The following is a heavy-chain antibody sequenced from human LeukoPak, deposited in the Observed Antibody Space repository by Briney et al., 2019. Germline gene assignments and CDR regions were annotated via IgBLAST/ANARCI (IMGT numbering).Heavy chain of an antibody. CDR2: IYYSGTT. J-gene: IGHJ4*02. V-gene: IGHV4-39*07. D-gene: IGHD3-22*01. Sequence: PSETLSLTCTVSGGSISSSSYYWGWIRQPPGKGLERIGSIYYSGTTNYNPSLKSRVTISVDTSKTQFSLKLSSVTAADTAIYHCARGLVLGTSGYYAPFDYWGQGILVTVSS. CDR1: GGSISSSSYY. CDR3: ARGLVLGTSGYYAPFDY.